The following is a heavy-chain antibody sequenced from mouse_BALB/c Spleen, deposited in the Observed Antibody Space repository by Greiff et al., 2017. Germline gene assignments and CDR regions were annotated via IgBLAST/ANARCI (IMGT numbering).Heavy chain of an antibody. CDR1: GYTFTTYP. D-gene: IGHD2-3*01. CDR2: FHPYNDDT. Sequence: VKLQQSGAELVKPGASVKMSCKAFGYTFTTYPIEWMKQNHGKSLEWIGNFHPYNDDTKYNEKFKGKAKLTVEKSSSTVYLELSRLTSDDSAVYYCARPSNDGYYVWFAYWGQGTLVTVSA. V-gene: IGHV1-47*01. J-gene: IGHJ3*01. CDR3: ARPSNDGYYVWFAY.